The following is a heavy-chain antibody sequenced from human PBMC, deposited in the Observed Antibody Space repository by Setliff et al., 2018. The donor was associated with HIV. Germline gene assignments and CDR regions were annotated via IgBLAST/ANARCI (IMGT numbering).Heavy chain of an antibody. CDR3: AAVPWGHSSLIIDH. V-gene: IGHV3-48*04. Sequence: GGSLRLSCAASGFTFSSYSMNWVRQAPGKGLEWISFIGGHGSIIHYADSVKGRFTISRDNAKNSVYLQMHSLRVGDTAVYYCAAVPWGHSSLIIDHWGQGTPVTVSS. CDR1: GFTFSSYS. CDR2: IGGHGSII. J-gene: IGHJ4*02. D-gene: IGHD3-16*01.